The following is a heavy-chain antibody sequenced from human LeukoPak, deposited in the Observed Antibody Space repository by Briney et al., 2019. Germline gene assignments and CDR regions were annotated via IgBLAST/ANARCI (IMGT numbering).Heavy chain of an antibody. Sequence: PGGSLRLSCTASGFSFSDYYMSWIRQAPGKGLEWISYISSRSTYISDADSVKGRFTISRDNAKNLLFLQMNSLRVEDTALYYCARGGTGAFDYWAREYWSPSPQ. V-gene: IGHV3-11*06. J-gene: IGHJ4*02. D-gene: IGHD2-8*02. CDR3: ARGGTGAFDY. CDR2: ISSRSTYI. CDR1: GFSFSDYY.